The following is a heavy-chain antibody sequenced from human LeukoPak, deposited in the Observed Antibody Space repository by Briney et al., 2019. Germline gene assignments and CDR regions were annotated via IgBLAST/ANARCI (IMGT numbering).Heavy chain of an antibody. Sequence: PSQTXSLTCTVSGGSISSGSYYWRWIRQPAGKGLEWIGRIYTSGRTNYNHSRKSRITISVDTTKNTFSLKLSSVTAADTAVYYCARDAYYYDSSGIDYWGQGTLVTVSS. J-gene: IGHJ4*02. CDR1: GGSISSGSYY. D-gene: IGHD3-22*01. V-gene: IGHV4-61*02. CDR3: ARDAYYYDSSGIDY. CDR2: IYTSGRT.